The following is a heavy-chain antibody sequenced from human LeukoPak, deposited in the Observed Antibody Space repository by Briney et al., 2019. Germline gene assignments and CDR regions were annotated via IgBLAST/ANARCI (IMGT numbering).Heavy chain of an antibody. D-gene: IGHD2-15*01. CDR3: ARDGRYCSGGSCYWFDP. V-gene: IGHV1-46*01. CDR1: GYTFTSYY. J-gene: IGHJ5*02. CDR2: INPSGGST. Sequence: ASVKVSCKASGYTFTSYYMHWVRQAPGQGLEWMGIINPSGGSTSYAQKFQGRVTMTRDTSTSTVYMELSSLGSEDTAVYYCARDGRYCSGGSCYWFDPWGQGTLVTVSS.